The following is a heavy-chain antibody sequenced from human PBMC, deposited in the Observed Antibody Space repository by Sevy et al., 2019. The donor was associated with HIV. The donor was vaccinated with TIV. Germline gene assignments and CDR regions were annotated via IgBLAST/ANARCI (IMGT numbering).Heavy chain of an antibody. J-gene: IGHJ5*02. D-gene: IGHD3-16*01. CDR2: ITQDGSEK. CDR1: GFTFSSYW. V-gene: IGHV3-7*01. CDR3: AARGGET. Sequence: GGSLRLSCAASGFTFSSYWMNWIRQTPGKGLEWVANITQDGSEKHYVDSVKGRFTISRDNTKNSLYLEMNTLRAEDAAVYYCAARGGETWGQGTLVTVSS.